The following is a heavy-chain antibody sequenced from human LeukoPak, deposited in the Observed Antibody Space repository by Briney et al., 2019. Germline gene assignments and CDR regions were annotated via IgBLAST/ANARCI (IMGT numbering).Heavy chain of an antibody. D-gene: IGHD3-10*01. Sequence: PGGSLRLSCAPSGFTFSDYEMNWVRQAPGKGLEWVSYITSSGSTIYYADSVKGRFTISRDNVKNSLYLQMNSLRVEVTAVYYCARGTHSTMLWGAPDYWGQGTLVTVSS. CDR1: GFTFSDYE. V-gene: IGHV3-48*03. J-gene: IGHJ4*02. CDR2: ITSSGSTI. CDR3: ARGTHSTMLWGAPDY.